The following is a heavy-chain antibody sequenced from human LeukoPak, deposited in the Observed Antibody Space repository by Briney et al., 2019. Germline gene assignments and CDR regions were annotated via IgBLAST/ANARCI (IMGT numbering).Heavy chain of an antibody. CDR3: SPAIIGY. CDR1: GFSFSSYA. CDR2: IRYDGNKK. D-gene: IGHD2-21*02. J-gene: IGHJ4*02. V-gene: IGHV3-30*02. Sequence: GGSLRLPCAASGFSFSSYAMNWVRQAPGKGLEWVAFIRYDGNKKYYADSVKGRFTISRDNSKNTLYLQMNSLRAEDTAVYYSSPAIIGYWGQGTLVTVSS.